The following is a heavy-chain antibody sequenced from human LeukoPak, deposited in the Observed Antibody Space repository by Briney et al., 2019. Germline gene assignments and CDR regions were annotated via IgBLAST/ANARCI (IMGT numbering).Heavy chain of an antibody. CDR3: AKDRSRPVGSSSWYDFNDFDY. V-gene: IGHV3-30*02. Sequence: GGSLRLSCAASGFTFSSYGMHWVRQAPGKGLEWVAFIRSDGSDEYYADSVKGRLTISRDNSKNTLYLQMNSLRAEDTAVYYCAKDRSRPVGSSSWYDFNDFDYWGQGTLVTVSS. CDR2: IRSDGSDE. D-gene: IGHD6-13*01. J-gene: IGHJ4*02. CDR1: GFTFSSYG.